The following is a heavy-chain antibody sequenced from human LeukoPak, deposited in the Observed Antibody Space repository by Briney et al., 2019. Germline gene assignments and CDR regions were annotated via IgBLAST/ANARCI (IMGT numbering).Heavy chain of an antibody. CDR2: MNPNSGNT. Sequence: ASVKVSCKASGYTFTSYDINWVRQATGQGLEWMGWMNPNSGNTGYAQKFQGRVTITRNTSLSTAYMELSSLRSEDTAVYYCARPVYGSGSYYYWGQGTLVTVSS. CDR3: ARPVYGSGSYYY. V-gene: IGHV1-8*03. J-gene: IGHJ4*02. CDR1: GYTFTSYD. D-gene: IGHD3-10*01.